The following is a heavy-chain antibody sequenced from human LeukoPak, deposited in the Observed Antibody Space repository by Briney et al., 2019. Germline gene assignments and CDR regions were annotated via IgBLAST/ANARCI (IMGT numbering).Heavy chain of an antibody. V-gene: IGHV3-33*01. J-gene: IGHJ3*02. CDR1: GFTFSNYG. Sequence: PGGSLRLSCAASGFTFSNYGMHWVRQAPGKGLEWVAVIWYDGSNKYYGDSVKGRLTISRDNSKNTLYLQMNSLRAEDTAVYYCARDRGWIQHDIWGQGTMVTVSS. D-gene: IGHD5-18*01. CDR3: ARDRGWIQHDI. CDR2: IWYDGSNK.